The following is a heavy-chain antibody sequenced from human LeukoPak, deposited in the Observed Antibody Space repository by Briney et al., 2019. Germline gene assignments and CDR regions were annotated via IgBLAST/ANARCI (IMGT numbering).Heavy chain of an antibody. CDR1: GASVISSTYY. D-gene: IGHD1-1*01. CDR3: ARHTNLGAGNLDS. J-gene: IGHJ4*02. CDR2: IYYSDRT. V-gene: IGHV4-39*01. Sequence: PSETLSLTCTVSGASVISSTYYWGCIRQAPGKGLEWIGTIYYSDRTNYNPSLKSRVTISVDMSTNQLSLNLNAVSAADTAVYNSARHTNLGAGNLDSWGQRTLVTVSS.